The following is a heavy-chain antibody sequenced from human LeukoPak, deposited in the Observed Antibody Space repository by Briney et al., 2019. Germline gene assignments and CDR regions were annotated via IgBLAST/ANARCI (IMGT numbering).Heavy chain of an antibody. J-gene: IGHJ4*02. Sequence: GGSLRLSCAASGFTFSSYEMNWVRQAPGKGLEGVSYISSSGSTIYYADSVRGRFTISRDNAKNSLYLQMNSLRAEDAAVYYCARVTYSGYDFGYWGQGTLVTVSS. CDR2: ISSSGSTI. CDR1: GFTFSSYE. CDR3: ARVTYSGYDFGY. D-gene: IGHD5-12*01. V-gene: IGHV3-48*03.